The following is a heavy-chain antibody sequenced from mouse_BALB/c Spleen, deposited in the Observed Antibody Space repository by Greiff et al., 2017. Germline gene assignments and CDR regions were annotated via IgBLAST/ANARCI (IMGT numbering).Heavy chain of an antibody. D-gene: IGHD1-1*01. Sequence: EVQVVESGGGLVKPGGSLKLSCAASGFTFSDYYMYWVRQTPEKRLEWVATISDGGSYTYYPDSVKGRFTISRDNAKNNLYLQMSSLKSEDTAMYYCARGGGSSRLHYAMDYWGQGTSVTVSS. CDR1: GFTFSDYY. J-gene: IGHJ4*01. CDR3: ARGGGSSRLHYAMDY. CDR2: ISDGGSYT. V-gene: IGHV5-4*02.